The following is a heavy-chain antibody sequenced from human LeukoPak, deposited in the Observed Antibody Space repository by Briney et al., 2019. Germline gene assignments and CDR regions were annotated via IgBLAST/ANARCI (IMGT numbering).Heavy chain of an antibody. CDR1: GFTFSSYA. CDR2: ISCDGSNK. V-gene: IGHV3-30*04. J-gene: IGHJ6*04. Sequence: GGSLRLSCAASGFTFSSYAMHWVRQAPGKGLEWVAVISCDGSNKYYADSVKGRFTISRDNSKNTLYLQMNSLRAEDTAVYYCARAGCSSTSCVNYYYGMDVWGKGTTVTVSS. D-gene: IGHD2-2*01. CDR3: ARAGCSSTSCVNYYYGMDV.